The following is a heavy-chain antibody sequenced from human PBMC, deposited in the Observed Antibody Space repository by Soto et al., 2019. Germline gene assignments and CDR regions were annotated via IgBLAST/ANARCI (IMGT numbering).Heavy chain of an antibody. D-gene: IGHD7-27*01. V-gene: IGHV5-51*01. CDR1: GYSFTSYW. CDR3: ASPAAPNSDYYYGMDV. J-gene: IGHJ6*02. CDR2: IYPGDSDT. Sequence: PGESLKISCKGSGYSFTSYWIGWVRQMPGKGLEWMGIIYPGDSDTRYSPSFQGQVTISADKSISTAYLQWSSLKASDTAMYYCASPAAPNSDYYYGMDVWGQGTTVTASS.